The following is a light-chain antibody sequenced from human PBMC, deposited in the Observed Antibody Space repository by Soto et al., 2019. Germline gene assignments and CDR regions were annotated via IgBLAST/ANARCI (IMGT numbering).Light chain of an antibody. CDR2: GAS. J-gene: IGKJ1*01. V-gene: IGKV3-20*01. Sequence: EIVLTQFPGTLSLSPGERATLSCRASQSVGSNYLAWYQQRPGQPPNLLIFGASHRAPDIPDRFSGSGSGTDFTLTISRLEPEDFAVYYCQQYGGSVQTFGQGTKVDIX. CDR1: QSVGSNY. CDR3: QQYGGSVQT.